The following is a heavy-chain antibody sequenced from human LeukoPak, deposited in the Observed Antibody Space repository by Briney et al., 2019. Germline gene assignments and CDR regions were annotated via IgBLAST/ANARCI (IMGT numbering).Heavy chain of an antibody. J-gene: IGHJ4*02. V-gene: IGHV3-21*01. CDR2: ISSSSSYI. CDR1: GFTFSSYS. D-gene: IGHD2-21*01. CDR3: ARDRGAYCGGDCYSFGY. Sequence: PGGSLRLSCAASGFTFSSYSMNWVRQAPGKGLEWVSSISSSSSYIYYADSVKGRFTISRDNAKNSLYLQMNSLRAEDTAVYYCARDRGAYCGGDCYSFGYWGQGTLVTVSS.